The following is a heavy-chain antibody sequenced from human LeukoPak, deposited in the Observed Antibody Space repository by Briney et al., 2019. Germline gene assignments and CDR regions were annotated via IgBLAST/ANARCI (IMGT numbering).Heavy chain of an antibody. V-gene: IGHV4-59*08. CDR2: IYYSGST. CDR3: ARRRGIAAAGGDRFDP. D-gene: IGHD6-13*01. J-gene: IGHJ5*02. Sequence: SETLSLTCTVSGGSISSYYWSWIRQPPGKGLEWIGYIYYSGSTNYNPSLKSRVTISVDTSKNQFSLKLSSVTAADTAVYYCARRRGIAAAGGDRFDPWGQGTLVTVSS. CDR1: GGSISSYY.